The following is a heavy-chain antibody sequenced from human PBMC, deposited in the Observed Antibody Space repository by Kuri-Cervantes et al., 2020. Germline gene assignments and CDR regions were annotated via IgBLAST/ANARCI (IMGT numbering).Heavy chain of an antibody. J-gene: IGHJ4*02. D-gene: IGHD6-19*01. Sequence: SQTLSLTCAVSGYSISSGYYWGWIRQPPGKGLEWIGSIYHSGSTYYNPSLKSRVTISVDTSKNQFSLKLSSVTAADTAVYYCAREKHSSGFDYWGQGTRGTVSS. CDR3: AREKHSSGFDY. CDR2: IYHSGST. CDR1: GYSISSGYY. V-gene: IGHV4-38-2*02.